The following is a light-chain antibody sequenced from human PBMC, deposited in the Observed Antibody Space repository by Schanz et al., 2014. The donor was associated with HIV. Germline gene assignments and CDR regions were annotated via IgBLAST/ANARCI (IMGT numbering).Light chain of an antibody. CDR1: SSNLGAGYY. CDR2: ENN. Sequence: QSVLTQPPSVSGAPGQRITISCTGSSSNLGAGYYVHWYQQFPGTAPKLLIYENNHRPSGVPDRFSGSKSGTSASLAISGLQAEDEADYYCQSHDSRLSAWVFGGGTKLTVL. V-gene: IGLV1-40*01. J-gene: IGLJ3*02. CDR3: QSHDSRLSAWV.